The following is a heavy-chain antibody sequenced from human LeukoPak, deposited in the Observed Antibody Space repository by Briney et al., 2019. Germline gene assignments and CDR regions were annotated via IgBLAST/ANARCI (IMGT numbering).Heavy chain of an antibody. CDR2: IYYTGST. Sequence: SETLSLTCTVSGGSVSNGNYYWSWLRQPPGKALEWIGYIYYTGSTSYNPSLEGRVTISVDTSKNQFSVKLNSVTAADTAVYYCARDRVGPEGSFDYWGQGTLVTVSS. J-gene: IGHJ4*02. D-gene: IGHD1-26*01. CDR3: ARDRVGPEGSFDY. CDR1: GGSVSNGNYY. V-gene: IGHV4-61*01.